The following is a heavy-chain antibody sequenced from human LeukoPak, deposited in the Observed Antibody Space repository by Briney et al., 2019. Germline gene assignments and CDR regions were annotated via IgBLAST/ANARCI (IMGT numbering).Heavy chain of an antibody. V-gene: IGHV1-69*04. CDR2: IIPILGIA. Sequence: GASVKVSCKASGGTFSSYAISWVRQAPGQGLEWMGRIIPILGIANYAQKFQGRVTITADKSTSTAYMELSSLRSEDTAVYYCAREVDYYDSSGCSDYWGQGTLVTVSS. CDR1: GGTFSSYA. D-gene: IGHD3-22*01. J-gene: IGHJ4*02. CDR3: AREVDYYDSSGCSDY.